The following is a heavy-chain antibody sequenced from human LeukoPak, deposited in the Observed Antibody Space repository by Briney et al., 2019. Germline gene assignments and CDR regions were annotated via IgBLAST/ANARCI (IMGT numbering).Heavy chain of an antibody. Sequence: SETLSLTCTDSGYSISSGYYWGWIRQPPGKGLEWIGSIYHSGSTNYNPSLKSRVTISVDTSKNQFSLKLSSVTAADTAVYYCARGAGYCSGGSCYVSFYPQFDYWGQGTLVTVSS. CDR3: ARGAGYCSGGSCYVSFYPQFDY. V-gene: IGHV4-38-2*02. CDR1: GYSISSGYY. CDR2: IYHSGST. D-gene: IGHD2-15*01. J-gene: IGHJ4*02.